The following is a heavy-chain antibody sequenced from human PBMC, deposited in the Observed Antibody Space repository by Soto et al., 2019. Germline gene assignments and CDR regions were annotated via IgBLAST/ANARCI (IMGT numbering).Heavy chain of an antibody. CDR1: GGSMDTIGFY. D-gene: IGHD6-19*01. Sequence: QVQLQESGPGLVKPSQTLSLTCTVSGGSMDTIGFYWTWIRQHPGKGLEWIGYIYDSGSTYYNPSLKXRXXXSXXTSKNHFSLRLTSVTAADTAVYYCARSPRRYSSGWYDYFDYWGQGTLVSVSS. CDR3: ARSPRRYSSGWYDYFDY. V-gene: IGHV4-31*03. J-gene: IGHJ4*02. CDR2: IYDSGST.